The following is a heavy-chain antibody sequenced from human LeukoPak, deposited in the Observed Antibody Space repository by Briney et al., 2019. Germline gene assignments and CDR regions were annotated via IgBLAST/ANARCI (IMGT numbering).Heavy chain of an antibody. CDR3: AREAEITRFDY. J-gene: IGHJ4*02. CDR2: TSYRSKWYN. CDR1: GDSVSTNSVA. Sequence: SQTLSLTCAISGDSVSTNSVAWNWIRQSPSRGLEWLGRTSYRSKWYNDYAVSVKSRITITPDTSKNQFSLQLNSVTPGDTAVYYCAREAEITRFDYWGQGTLVTVSS. V-gene: IGHV6-1*01. D-gene: IGHD5-24*01.